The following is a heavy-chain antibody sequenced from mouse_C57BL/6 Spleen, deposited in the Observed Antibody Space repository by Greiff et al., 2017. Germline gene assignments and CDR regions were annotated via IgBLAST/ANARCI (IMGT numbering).Heavy chain of an antibody. CDR1: GFTFSDYG. J-gene: IGHJ2*01. Sequence: EVHLVESGGGLVKPGGSLKLSCAASGFTFSDYGMHWVRQAPGKGLEWIGYIRRGSSTIYYADKVKGRFTISRDNAKNTLFLQMTSLRSEDTAMYYCAISNWAPYYFDYWGQGTTLTVSS. CDR3: AISNWAPYYFDY. V-gene: IGHV5-17*01. CDR2: IRRGSSTI. D-gene: IGHD4-1*01.